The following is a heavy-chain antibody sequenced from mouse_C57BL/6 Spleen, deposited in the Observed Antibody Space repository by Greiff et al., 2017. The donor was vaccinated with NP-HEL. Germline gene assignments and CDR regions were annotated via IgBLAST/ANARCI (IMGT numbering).Heavy chain of an antibody. CDR3: ATYYYGSPWFAY. J-gene: IGHJ3*01. D-gene: IGHD1-1*01. CDR2: INPNNGGT. Sequence: EVQLQQSGPELVKPGASVKMSCKASGYTFTDYNMHWVKQSHGTSLEWIGYINPNNGGTSYNQKFKGKATLTVNKSSSAAYMELRSLTSEDSAVYYCATYYYGSPWFAYWGQGTLVTVSA. V-gene: IGHV1-22*01. CDR1: GYTFTDYN.